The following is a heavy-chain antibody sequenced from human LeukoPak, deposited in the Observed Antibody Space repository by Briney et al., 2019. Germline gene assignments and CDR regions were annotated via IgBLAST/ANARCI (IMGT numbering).Heavy chain of an antibody. V-gene: IGHV4-39*01. CDR1: GGSISSSSYY. CDR3: ARRESYYYGSGSHPNWFDP. CDR2: IYYSGST. D-gene: IGHD3-10*01. J-gene: IGHJ5*02. Sequence: PSETLSLTCTVSGGSISSSSYYWGWIRQPPGKWLEWIGSIYYSGSTYYNPSLKSRVTISVDTSKNQFSLKLSSVTAADTAVYYCARRESYYYGSGSHPNWFDPWGQGTLVTVSS.